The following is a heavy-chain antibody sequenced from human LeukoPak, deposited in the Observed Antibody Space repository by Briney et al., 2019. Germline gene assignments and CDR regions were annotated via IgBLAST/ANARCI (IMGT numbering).Heavy chain of an antibody. CDR1: GPTVTNFW. Sequence: GESLKISCQVSGPTVTNFWITWVRQMPGKGLEWMGIIFPGDSETRYSPSLQGQVTISVDKDSRTAFLQWTSLSASDTAMYYCATQKYGDSYFDDGGEGTFVTVSS. V-gene: IGHV5-51*01. CDR2: IFPGDSET. J-gene: IGHJ4*02. D-gene: IGHD2-21*02. CDR3: ATQKYGDSYFDD.